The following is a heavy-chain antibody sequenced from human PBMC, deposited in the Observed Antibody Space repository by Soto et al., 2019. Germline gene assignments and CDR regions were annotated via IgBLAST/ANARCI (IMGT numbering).Heavy chain of an antibody. CDR1: GYTFISYS. D-gene: IGHD6-13*01. CDR3: AREVAHSTGWYDYFDQ. CDR2: ISTYNGNT. V-gene: IGHV1-18*04. Sequence: QVQLVQSGGEVKKPGASVNISCKATGYTFISYSITWVRQAPGQGLEWMGWISTYNGNTKYAQSLQGRVTLTRDTSTNSAFMEIMGLRSDDTAIYYCAREVAHSTGWYDYFDQWGQGTLVAVSS. J-gene: IGHJ4*02.